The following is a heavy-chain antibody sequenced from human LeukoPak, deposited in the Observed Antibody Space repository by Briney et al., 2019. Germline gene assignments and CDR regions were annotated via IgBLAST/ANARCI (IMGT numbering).Heavy chain of an antibody. CDR2: ISSSGADT. V-gene: IGHV3-23*01. J-gene: IGHJ1*01. CDR3: SKRGSDSPSCFQH. D-gene: IGHD2-21*02. CDR1: GFTFNTYA. Sequence: TGGSLRLSCAASGFTFNTYAMTWVRQVPGKGSEWVSAISSSGADTHYADSVKGRFTISRDNSKNTLYLQMNSLRAEDTAVYYCSKRGSDSPSCFQHWGQGTLVTVSS.